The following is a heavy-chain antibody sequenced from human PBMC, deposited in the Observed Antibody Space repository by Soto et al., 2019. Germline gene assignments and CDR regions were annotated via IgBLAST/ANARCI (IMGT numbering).Heavy chain of an antibody. CDR2: IYHSGST. CDR3: ARQDNWNGGYFDY. CDR1: GGSISSSNW. Sequence: SETLSLTCAVSGGSISSSNWWSWVRQPPGKGLEWIGEIYHSGSTNYNPSLKSRVTISVDKSKNQFSLKLSSVTAADTAVYYCARQDNWNGGYFDYWGQGTLVTVSS. J-gene: IGHJ4*02. D-gene: IGHD1-1*01. V-gene: IGHV4-4*02.